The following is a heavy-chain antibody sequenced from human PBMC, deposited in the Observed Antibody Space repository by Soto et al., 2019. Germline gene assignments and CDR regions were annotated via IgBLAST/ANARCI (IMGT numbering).Heavy chain of an antibody. Sequence: ASVKVSCKASGGTFSSYAISWVRQAPGQGLEWMGGIIPIFGTANYAQKFQGRVTITADESTSTAYMELSSLRSEDTAVYYCTKGSDYGFDYWGQGTLVTVSS. J-gene: IGHJ4*02. CDR1: GGTFSSYA. CDR2: IIPIFGTA. D-gene: IGHD4-17*01. V-gene: IGHV1-69*13. CDR3: TKGSDYGFDY.